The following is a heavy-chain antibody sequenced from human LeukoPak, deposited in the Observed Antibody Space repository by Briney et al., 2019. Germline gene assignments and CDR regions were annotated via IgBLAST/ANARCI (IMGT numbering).Heavy chain of an antibody. CDR3: AKVTTIVVVADDAFDI. J-gene: IGHJ3*02. V-gene: IGHV3-23*01. CDR2: ISGSGGST. D-gene: IGHD3-22*01. Sequence: GGSLRLSCAASGFTFSSYWMSWVRQAPGKGLEWVSAISGSGGSTYYADSVKGRFTISRDNSKNTLYLQMNSLRAEDTAVYYCAKVTTIVVVADDAFDIWGQGTMVTVSS. CDR1: GFTFSSYW.